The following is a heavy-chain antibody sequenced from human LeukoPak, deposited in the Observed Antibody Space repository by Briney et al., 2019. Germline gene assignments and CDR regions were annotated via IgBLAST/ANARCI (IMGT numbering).Heavy chain of an antibody. Sequence: ASVKVSCKASGYTFTSYGISWVRQAPGQGLEWMGWISAYNGNTNYAQKLQGRVTMTTDTSTSTAYMELRSLRSDDTAVYYCARDKGLDTAMVKDTRNYYYYYYMDVWGKGTTVTVSS. CDR3: ARDKGLDTAMVKDTRNYYYYYYMDV. D-gene: IGHD5-18*01. J-gene: IGHJ6*03. V-gene: IGHV1-18*01. CDR1: GYTFTSYG. CDR2: ISAYNGNT.